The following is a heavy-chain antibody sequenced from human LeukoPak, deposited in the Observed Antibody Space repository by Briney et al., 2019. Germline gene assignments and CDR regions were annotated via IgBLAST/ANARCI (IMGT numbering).Heavy chain of an antibody. D-gene: IGHD6-13*01. CDR1: GFTFSSYS. CDR2: ISSSSSTI. V-gene: IGHV3-48*01. J-gene: IGHJ6*02. Sequence: AGGSLRLSCAASGFTFSSYSMNWVRQAPGKGLEWVSYISSSSSTIYYADSVKGRFTISRDNSKNTLYLQMNSLRAEDTAVYYCANAGRDSSSTISCGMDVWGQGTTVTVSS. CDR3: ANAGRDSSSTISCGMDV.